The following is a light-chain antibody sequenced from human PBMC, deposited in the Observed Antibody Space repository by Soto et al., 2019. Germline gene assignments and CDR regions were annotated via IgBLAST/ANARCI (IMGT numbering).Light chain of an antibody. Sequence: QSALTQPASVSGSPGQSITISCTGTSSDVGTYNLASWYQQHPVKAPRLIIYEGNKRPSGVSNRFSASKSGNTASLTISGLRAEDEADYYCCSYTTTGTFVFGTGTKVTVL. J-gene: IGLJ1*01. CDR3: CSYTTTGTFV. V-gene: IGLV2-23*01. CDR1: SSDVGTYNL. CDR2: EGN.